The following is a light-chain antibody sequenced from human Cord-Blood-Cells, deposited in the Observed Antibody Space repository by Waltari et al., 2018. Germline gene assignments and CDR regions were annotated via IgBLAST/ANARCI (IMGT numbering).Light chain of an antibody. CDR3: QSADSSGTYPV. J-gene: IGLJ3*02. V-gene: IGLV3-25*02. CDR1: ALPKQY. Sequence: SYELTQPPSVSVSPGQTARITCSGDALPKQYAYWYQQKPGQAPVLVIYKDSERPSGLPGRFSGSSSGTTVTLTISGVQAEDDADYYCQSADSSGTYPVFGGGTKLTVL. CDR2: KDS.